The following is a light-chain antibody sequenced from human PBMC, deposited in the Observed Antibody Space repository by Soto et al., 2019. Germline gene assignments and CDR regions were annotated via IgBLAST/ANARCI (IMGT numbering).Light chain of an antibody. CDR1: GSNIGAGYD. J-gene: IGLJ2*01. Sequence: QSVLTQPPSMSGAPGQRVTISCSGSGSNIGAGYDVHWYKQLPGTAPQVVIYGNTNRPSGVPDRFSGSKSGTYASLVITGLQADDEAEYYCQSFDRTLSASIFGGGTKLTVL. CDR3: QSFDRTLSASI. CDR2: GNT. V-gene: IGLV1-40*01.